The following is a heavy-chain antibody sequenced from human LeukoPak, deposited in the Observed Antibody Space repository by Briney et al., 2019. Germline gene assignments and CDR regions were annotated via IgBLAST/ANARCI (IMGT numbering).Heavy chain of an antibody. D-gene: IGHD5-12*01. Sequence: PSQTLSLTCTVSGGSISSGGYYWSWIRQHPGKGLEWIGYIYYSGSTYYNPSLKSRVTISVDTSKNQFSLKLSSVTAADTAVYYCARIRGDIVATMEGPFDYWGQGTLATVSS. CDR3: ARIRGDIVATMEGPFDY. J-gene: IGHJ4*02. CDR1: GGSISSGGYY. CDR2: IYYSGST. V-gene: IGHV4-31*03.